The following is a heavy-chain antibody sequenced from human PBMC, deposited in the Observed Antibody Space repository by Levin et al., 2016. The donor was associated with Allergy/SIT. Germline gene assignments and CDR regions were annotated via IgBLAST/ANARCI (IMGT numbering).Heavy chain of an antibody. CDR2: ISSNGGST. D-gene: IGHD4-17*01. V-gene: IGHV3-64D*09. CDR1: GFTFSSYA. CDR3: VKDEKDYGDFLWYFDL. Sequence: GESLKISCSASGFTFSSYAMHWVRQAPGKGLEYVSAISSNGGSTYYADSVKGRFTISRDNSKNTLYLQMSSLRAEDTAVYYCVKDEKDYGDFLWYFDLWGRGTLVTVSS. J-gene: IGHJ2*01.